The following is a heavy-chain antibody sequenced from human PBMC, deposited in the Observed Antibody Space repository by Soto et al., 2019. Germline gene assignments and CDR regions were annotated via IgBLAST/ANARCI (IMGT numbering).Heavy chain of an antibody. CDR1: GGSISSYY. J-gene: IGHJ3*02. CDR3: ARDLRKGSGSYSYAFDI. D-gene: IGHD3-10*01. CDR2: IYTSGST. Sequence: SETLSLTCTVSGGSISSYYWSWIRQPAGKGLEWIGRIYTSGSTNYNPSLKSRVTTSVDTSKNQFSLKLSSVTAADTAVYYCARDLRKGSGSYSYAFDIWGQGTMVTVSS. V-gene: IGHV4-4*07.